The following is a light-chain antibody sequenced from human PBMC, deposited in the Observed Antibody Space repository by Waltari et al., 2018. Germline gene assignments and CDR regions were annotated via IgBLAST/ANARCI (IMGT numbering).Light chain of an antibody. Sequence: QSALTQPASVSGSPGQSITIPCTCTNSHLGAYVYVSRYQHHPGKAPKLIIYEVTNRPSGVSNRFSGSKSDNTASLTISGLQAEDEAEYYCCSCSYTPTTTVIFGGGTKLTVL. J-gene: IGLJ2*01. V-gene: IGLV2-14*01. CDR2: EVT. CDR1: NSHLGAYVY. CDR3: CSCSYTPTTTVI.